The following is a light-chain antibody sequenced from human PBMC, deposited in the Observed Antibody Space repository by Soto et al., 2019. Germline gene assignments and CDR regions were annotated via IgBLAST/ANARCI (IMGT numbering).Light chain of an antibody. V-gene: IGLV1-47*01. CDR3: AAWDDSLTGGGGWV. Sequence: QSVLTQPPSASGTPGQRVTISCSGSSSNIGSNYVYWYQQLPGTAPKLLIYRNNQRPSGVPDRFSGSKSGTSASLAISGLRSEDEADYYCAAWDDSLTGGGGWVFGGGTKLTVL. CDR1: SSNIGSNY. CDR2: RNN. J-gene: IGLJ3*02.